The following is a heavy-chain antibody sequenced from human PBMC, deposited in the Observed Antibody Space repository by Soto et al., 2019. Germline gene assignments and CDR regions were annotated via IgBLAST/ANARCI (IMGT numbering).Heavy chain of an antibody. J-gene: IGHJ3*02. CDR3: VRDDYIWGSYRAFEI. CDR2: IIPILGIA. CDR1: GGTFSSYT. D-gene: IGHD3-16*02. V-gene: IGHV1-69*04. Sequence: GASVKVSCKASGGTFSSYTISWVRQAPGQGLEWMGRIIPILGIANYAQKFQGRVTITADKSTSTAYMELSSLRSEDTAVYYCVRDDYIWGSYRAFEIWGQGTMVPVAS.